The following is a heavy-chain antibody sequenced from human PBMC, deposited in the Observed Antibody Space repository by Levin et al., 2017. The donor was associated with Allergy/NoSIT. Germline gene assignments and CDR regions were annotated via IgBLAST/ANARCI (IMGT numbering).Heavy chain of an antibody. CDR1: GFTFSNYD. CDR2: ISGSSGTI. CDR3: ARRFGY. Sequence: PGGSLRLSCAASGFTFSNYDMNWVRQAPGKGLEWVSYISGSSGTIYYADSVQGRFTISRNNAENSLYLQMDSLRAEDTAVYYCARRFGYWGQGTLVTVSS. J-gene: IGHJ4*02. V-gene: IGHV3-48*01.